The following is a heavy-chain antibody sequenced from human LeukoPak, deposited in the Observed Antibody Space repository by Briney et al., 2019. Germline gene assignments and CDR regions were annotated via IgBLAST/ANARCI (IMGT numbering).Heavy chain of an antibody. J-gene: IGHJ4*02. CDR1: GGSFSGYY. CDR3: AREGGCSGGSCYPRSRRYFDY. D-gene: IGHD2-15*01. Sequence: SETLSLTCAVYGGSFSGYYWSWIRQPPGKGLEWIGEINHRGSTNYNPSLKSRVTISVDTSKNQFSLKLSSVTAADTAVYYCAREGGCSGGSCYPRSRRYFDYWGQGTLVTVSS. CDR2: INHRGST. V-gene: IGHV4-34*01.